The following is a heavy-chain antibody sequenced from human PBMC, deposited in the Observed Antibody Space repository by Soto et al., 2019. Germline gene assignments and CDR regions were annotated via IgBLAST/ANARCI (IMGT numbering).Heavy chain of an antibody. Sequence: QEQLQQSGPGLVKPSQTLSLTCAISGDSVSKNSATWNWIRQSPARGLEWLGRTYYRSKWYNDYPVSVKSRITINPDTSKNQFSLQLNSVTPEDTAVYYCARVSLRGGNWYFDLWGHGTLVTVSS. J-gene: IGHJ2*01. V-gene: IGHV6-1*01. D-gene: IGHD3-16*01. CDR2: TYYRSKWYN. CDR3: ARVSLRGGNWYFDL. CDR1: GDSVSKNSAT.